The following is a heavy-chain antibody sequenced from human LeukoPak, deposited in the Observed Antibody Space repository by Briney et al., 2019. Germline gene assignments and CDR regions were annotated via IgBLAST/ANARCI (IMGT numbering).Heavy chain of an antibody. CDR1: GGTFSSYA. J-gene: IGHJ4*02. D-gene: IGHD6-19*01. V-gene: IGHV1-69*05. Sequence: GASVKVSCKASGGTFSSYAISWVRQAPGQGLEWMGGIIRIYGTANYAQKFQGRVTITTDESTSTAYMELSSLRSEDTAVYYCARVAFPYSSGWYYFDYWGQGTLVTVSS. CDR3: ARVAFPYSSGWYYFDY. CDR2: IIRIYGTA.